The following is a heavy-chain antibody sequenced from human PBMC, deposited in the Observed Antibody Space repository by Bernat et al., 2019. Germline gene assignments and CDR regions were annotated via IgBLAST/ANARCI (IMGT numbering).Heavy chain of an antibody. CDR2: ISSSGSTI. D-gene: IGHD3-3*01. V-gene: IGHV3-48*01. CDR1: GFTVSSNY. Sequence: EVQLVESGGGLVQPGGSLRLSCAASGFTVSSNYMSWVRQAPGKGLEWVSYISSSGSTIYYADSVKGRFTISRDNSKNTLYLQMNSLRAEDTAVYYCAKPHYDFWSGYYYWGQGTLVTVSS. CDR3: AKPHYDFWSGYYY. J-gene: IGHJ4*02.